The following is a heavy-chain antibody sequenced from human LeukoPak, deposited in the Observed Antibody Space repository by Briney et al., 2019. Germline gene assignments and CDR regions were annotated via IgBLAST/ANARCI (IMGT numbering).Heavy chain of an antibody. CDR3: VTSSWSSFDN. J-gene: IGHJ4*02. Sequence: PGGSLRLSCTASGFTFGSQAMSWVRQAPGKGLEWVSAIGDSSAYIYYGDSVRGRFTISRDNSKNTLFLQMDSLRDDDSAVYYCVTSSWSSFDNWGQGTLVIVSS. CDR2: IGDSSAYI. V-gene: IGHV3-23*01. CDR1: GFTFGSQA. D-gene: IGHD6-13*01.